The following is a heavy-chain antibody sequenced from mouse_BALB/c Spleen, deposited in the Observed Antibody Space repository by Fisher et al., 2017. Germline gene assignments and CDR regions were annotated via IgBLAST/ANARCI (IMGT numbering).Heavy chain of an antibody. D-gene: IGHD2-2*01. V-gene: IGHV1-26*01. Sequence: KFKGKATLTVDKSSSTAYMELLSLTSEDSAVYYCARSGLDYWGQGTSVTVSS. CDR3: ARSGLDY. J-gene: IGHJ4*01.